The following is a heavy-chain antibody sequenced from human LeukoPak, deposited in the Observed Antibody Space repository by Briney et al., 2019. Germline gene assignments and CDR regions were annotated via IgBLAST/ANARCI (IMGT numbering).Heavy chain of an antibody. V-gene: IGHV1-18*01. Sequence: WASVKVSCKASGYTFTSYGISWVRQAPGQGLEWMGWISAYNGNTNYAQKFQGRVTITADKSTSTAYMELSSLRSEDTAVYYCAREHVDTAMAYWGQGTLVTVSS. CDR2: ISAYNGNT. D-gene: IGHD5-18*01. J-gene: IGHJ4*02. CDR3: AREHVDTAMAY. CDR1: GYTFTSYG.